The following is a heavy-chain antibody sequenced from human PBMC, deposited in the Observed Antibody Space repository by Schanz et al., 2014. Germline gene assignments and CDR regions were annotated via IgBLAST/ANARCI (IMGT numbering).Heavy chain of an antibody. CDR2: IIPSLGLA. Sequence: VQLEQSGAEVKKPGSSVKVSCKASGGTFSSFGINWVRQAPGQGLEWMGRIIPSLGLAKYEQKFQDKVTITADTSTNTDFIELSGLGSEAAAVYYCATERLVCAAEYYSVGVFDIWGQGTLVIVSS. D-gene: IGHD3-10*02. CDR1: GGTFSSFG. J-gene: IGHJ4*02. CDR3: ATERLVCAAEYYSVGVFDI. V-gene: IGHV1-69*04.